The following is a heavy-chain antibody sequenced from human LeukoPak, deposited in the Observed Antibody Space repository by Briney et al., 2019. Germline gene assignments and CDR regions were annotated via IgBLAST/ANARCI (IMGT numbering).Heavy chain of an antibody. V-gene: IGHV4-30-2*03. CDR3: ARLVRFGELISMSYFDY. CDR1: GGSISSGGYS. D-gene: IGHD3-10*01. CDR2: VYYSGST. Sequence: SQALSLTCAVSGGSISSGGYSWSWIRQPPGKGLEWIGIVYYSGSTYYNPSLKSRITLSIDTSKNQFSLKLSSVTAADTAVYYCARLVRFGELISMSYFDYWGQGTLVTVSS. J-gene: IGHJ4*02.